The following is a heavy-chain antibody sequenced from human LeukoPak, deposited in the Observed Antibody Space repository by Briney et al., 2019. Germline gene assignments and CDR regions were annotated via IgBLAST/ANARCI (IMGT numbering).Heavy chain of an antibody. V-gene: IGHV4-39*01. D-gene: IGHD6-13*01. J-gene: IGHJ4*02. CDR2: INYSGST. CDR3: ASAPRGAAADYYFDY. Sequence: SQTLSLTCTVSAGSISSSSYYWGWLRQPPGKGLEGIGSINYSGSTYYNPSLKSRVTISVDTSKNQFSLKLSSVTAADTAVYYCASAPRGAAADYYFDYWGQGTLVTVSS. CDR1: AGSISSSSYY.